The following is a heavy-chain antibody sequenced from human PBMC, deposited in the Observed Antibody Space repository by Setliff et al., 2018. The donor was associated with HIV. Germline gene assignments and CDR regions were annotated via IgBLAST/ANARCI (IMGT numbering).Heavy chain of an antibody. J-gene: IGHJ4*02. CDR1: GGSISSSSYY. D-gene: IGHD5-12*01. Sequence: KSSETLSLTCTVSGGSISSSSYYWGWIRQPPGKGLEWIGSIYYYNPSLKSRVTIPVDTSKNQFSLKLSSVTAADTAVYYCASYRKAERWLQLGGNFDYWGQGTLVTVSS. CDR3: ASYRKAERWLQLGGNFDY. V-gene: IGHV4-39*01. CDR2: IY.